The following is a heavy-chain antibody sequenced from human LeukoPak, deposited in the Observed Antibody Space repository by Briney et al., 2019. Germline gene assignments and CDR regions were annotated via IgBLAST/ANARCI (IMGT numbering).Heavy chain of an antibody. CDR1: GGSISSYY. Sequence: SETLSLTCTVSGGSISSYYWSWIRHPPGKGLEWMGYHYYSWSTKYNPSLKSRVTISVDTSKNQFSLKLSSVTAADTAVYYCARDPSTTCITIFGGGHAFDIWGQGTMVTVSS. D-gene: IGHD3-3*01. CDR3: ARDPSTTCITIFGGGHAFDI. J-gene: IGHJ3*02. CDR2: HYYSWST. V-gene: IGHV4-59*01.